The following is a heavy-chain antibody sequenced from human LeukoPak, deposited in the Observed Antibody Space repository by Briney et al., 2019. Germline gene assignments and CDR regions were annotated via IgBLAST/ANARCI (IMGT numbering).Heavy chain of an antibody. CDR1: GGSISSYY. V-gene: IGHV4-59*01. D-gene: IGHD6-13*01. CDR3: ARGWAAAGVDY. CDR2: IYYSGST. J-gene: IGHJ4*02. Sequence: SETLSLTCTVSGGSISSYYWSWIRQPPGKGLEWIGYIYYSGSTNYNPSLKSRVTISVGTSKNQFSLKLSSVTAADTAVYYCARGWAAAGVDYWGQGTLVTVSS.